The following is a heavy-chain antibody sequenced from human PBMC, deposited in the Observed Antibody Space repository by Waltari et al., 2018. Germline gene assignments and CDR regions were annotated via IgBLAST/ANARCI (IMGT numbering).Heavy chain of an antibody. Sequence: QVLLQQWGAGLLKPSETLSLPCAVYGGAFNFYYWSWIRQPPGEGLEWIGEITHSGSTNYNPSLKSRVSISVDTPNNQFSLKLTSVTAADTAAYYCARRGYCGIDCYSNYFDFWGQGTLVTVSS. D-gene: IGHD2-21*01. CDR3: ARRGYCGIDCYSNYFDF. CDR1: GGAFNFYY. CDR2: ITHSGST. J-gene: IGHJ4*02. V-gene: IGHV4-34*01.